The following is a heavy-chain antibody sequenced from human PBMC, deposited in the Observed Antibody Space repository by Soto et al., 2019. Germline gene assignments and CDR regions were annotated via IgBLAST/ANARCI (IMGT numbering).Heavy chain of an antibody. CDR2: IWYDGSSI. D-gene: IGHD4-17*01. CDR1: RFTVNNYA. CDR3: ARGLTTDF. J-gene: IGHJ4*02. Sequence: PGGSIRPCSAALRFTVNNYAMRCVRQDPGTGLERVAVIWYDGSSIYYANSVKGRFTISRDKSKNTLYLQMNSLRVEDTAVYYCARGLTTDFWGQGTLVTVSS. V-gene: IGHV3-33*01.